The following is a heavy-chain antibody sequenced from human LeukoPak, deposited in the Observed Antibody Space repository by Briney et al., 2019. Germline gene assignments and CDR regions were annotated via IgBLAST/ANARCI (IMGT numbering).Heavy chain of an antibody. CDR1: GRSFSGYY. J-gene: IGHJ5*02. D-gene: IGHD3-3*01. CDR3: ARGPLRSGYYRPNWFDP. V-gene: IGHV4-34*01. Sequence: SETLSLTCAVYGRSFSGYYWSWIRQPPGKGLEWIGEINHSGSTNYNPSLKSRVTISVDTSKNQFSLKLSSVTAADTAVYYCARGPLRSGYYRPNWFDPWGQGTLVTVSS. CDR2: INHSGST.